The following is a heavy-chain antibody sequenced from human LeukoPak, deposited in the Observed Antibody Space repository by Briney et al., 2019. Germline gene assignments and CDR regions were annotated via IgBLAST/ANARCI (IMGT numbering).Heavy chain of an antibody. CDR1: GFTFSSYG. CDR3: ARGGSYLSAFDI. V-gene: IGHV3-30*02. D-gene: IGHD1-26*01. CDR2: IRYDASNK. J-gene: IGHJ3*02. Sequence: PGGSLRLSCAASGFTFSSYGMNWVRQAPGKGLEWVAFIRYDASNKYYADSVKGRFTISRDNSKNTLYLEMNSLRAEDTAVYYCARGGSYLSAFDIWGQGTMVTVSS.